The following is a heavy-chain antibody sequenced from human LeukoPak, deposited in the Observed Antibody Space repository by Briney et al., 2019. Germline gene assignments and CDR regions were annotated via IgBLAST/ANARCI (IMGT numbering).Heavy chain of an antibody. V-gene: IGHV4-4*07. J-gene: IGHJ4*02. Sequence: SSETLSLTCSVSSGSINGYYWTWVRQPAGKGLEWIGRIYRSGSNNYNPSLKSRVSMSVDTPKNQFSLDLTSVTAADTAVYYCAREVSESSGRLLDYWGRGTLVTVSS. CDR1: SGSINGYY. CDR2: IYRSGSN. D-gene: IGHD3-10*01. CDR3: AREVSESSGRLLDY.